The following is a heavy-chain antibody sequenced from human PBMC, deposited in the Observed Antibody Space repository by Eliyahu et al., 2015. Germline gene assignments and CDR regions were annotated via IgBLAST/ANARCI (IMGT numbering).Heavy chain of an antibody. CDR2: XIPIXGTA. J-gene: IGHJ6*02. D-gene: IGHD2/OR15-2a*01. V-gene: IGHV1-69*06. CDR1: GGXFSSYA. Sequence: QVQLVQSGAEVXKPGSSVKVSCXASGGXFSSYAISWVRQAPGQGXEWMGGXIPIXGTANYAQKFQGRVTITADKSTSTAYMELSSLRSEDTAVYYCASCKDLDYYYGMDVWGQGTTVTVSS. CDR3: ASCKDLDYYYGMDV.